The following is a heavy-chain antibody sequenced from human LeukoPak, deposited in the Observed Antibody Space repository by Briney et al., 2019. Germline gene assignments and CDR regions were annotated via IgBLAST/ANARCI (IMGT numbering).Heavy chain of an antibody. CDR3: VRYRGSTDFDY. D-gene: IGHD1-26*01. CDR2: INSDGSDT. J-gene: IGHJ4*02. CDR1: GFTFSTYR. V-gene: IGHV3-74*01. Sequence: GGSLRLSCAASGFTFSTYRMHWVRQAPGKGLVWVSRINSDGSDTSYADSVKGRFTISRDNAKNTLYLQMNSLRAEDTAVYYCVRYRGSTDFDYWGQGTQVTVSS.